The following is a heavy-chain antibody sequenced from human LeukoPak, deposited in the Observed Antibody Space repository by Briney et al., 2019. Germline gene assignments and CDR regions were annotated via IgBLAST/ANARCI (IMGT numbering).Heavy chain of an antibody. CDR3: ARGGSSSSGWFDP. J-gene: IGHJ5*02. D-gene: IGHD6-6*01. V-gene: IGHV3-7*01. CDR2: IKQDGSEK. Sequence: PGGSLRLSCAASGFSFSTFWMSWVRQAPGQGLEWVANIKQDGSEKYYVDSVKGRFTISRDSTKKSLSLQMNSLRADDTAVYYCARGGSSSSGWFDPWGQGTLVTVSS. CDR1: GFSFSTFW.